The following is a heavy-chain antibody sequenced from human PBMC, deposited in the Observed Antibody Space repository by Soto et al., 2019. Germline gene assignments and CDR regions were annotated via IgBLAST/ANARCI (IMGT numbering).Heavy chain of an antibody. D-gene: IGHD2-15*01. CDR2: INPSGGST. V-gene: IGHV1-46*01. CDR1: GYTFTSYY. Sequence: AASVKVSCKASGYTFTSYYMHWVRQAPGQGLEWMGIINPSGGSTSYAQKFQGRVTMTRDTSTSTVYMELSSLRSEDTAVYYCARCSGGSCYSESAFDIWGQGTMVTVS. CDR3: ARCSGGSCYSESAFDI. J-gene: IGHJ3*02.